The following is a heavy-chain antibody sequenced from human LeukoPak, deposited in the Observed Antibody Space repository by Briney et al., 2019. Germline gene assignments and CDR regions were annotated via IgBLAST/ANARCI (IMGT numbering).Heavy chain of an antibody. Sequence: GESLKISCTASGFTFNGYSMNWVRQAPGKGLEWVSSISTSSSYIYYADSVKGRFTISRNNPKNSLYLQMNSLRAEDTAVYYCARNRGDPSYFDYWGQGTLVTVSS. CDR3: ARNRGDPSYFDY. J-gene: IGHJ4*02. CDR1: GFTFNGYS. CDR2: ISTSSSYI. D-gene: IGHD4-17*01. V-gene: IGHV3-21*01.